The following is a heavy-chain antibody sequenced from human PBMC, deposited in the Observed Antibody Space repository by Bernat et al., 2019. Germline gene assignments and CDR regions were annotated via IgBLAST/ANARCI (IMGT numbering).Heavy chain of an antibody. Sequence: QVQLVESGGGVVQPGRSLRLSCAASGFTFSSYGMHWVRQAPGKGLEWVAVISYDGSNKYYADSVKGRFTISRDNSKNTLYLQMNSLRAEDTAVYYCAKDGSWGSGQAYFQHWGQGTLVTVSS. CDR3: AKDGSWGSGQAYFQH. CDR2: ISYDGSNK. J-gene: IGHJ1*01. D-gene: IGHD3-10*01. CDR1: GFTFSSYG. V-gene: IGHV3-30*18.